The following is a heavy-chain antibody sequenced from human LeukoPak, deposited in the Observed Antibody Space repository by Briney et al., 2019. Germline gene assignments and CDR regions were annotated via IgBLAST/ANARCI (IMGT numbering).Heavy chain of an antibody. D-gene: IGHD2/OR15-2a*01. CDR2: IKTKAEGGTT. CDR3: TSTSILNWFDP. Sequence: GGSLRLSCAASGFTFSNAWMTWVRQTPGKGLEWVGQIKTKAEGGTTDYATAVKGRFTISRDDSSNTLYLLMKSLKTEDTAVYYCTSTSILNWFDPWGQGTLVTVSS. CDR1: GFTFSNAW. J-gene: IGHJ5*02. V-gene: IGHV3-15*01.